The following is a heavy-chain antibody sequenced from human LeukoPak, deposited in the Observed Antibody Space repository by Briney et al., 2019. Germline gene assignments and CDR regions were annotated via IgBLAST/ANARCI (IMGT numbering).Heavy chain of an antibody. D-gene: IGHD1-26*01. CDR2: INYSGNT. CDR1: GGSISSSSYY. V-gene: IGHV4-39*01. J-gene: IGHJ4*02. CDR3: ARRGVGAAGYFDN. Sequence: VRASETLSLTCIVSGGSISSSSYYWSWIRQPPGKGLEWIGSINYSGNTYYNPSLKSRVIMSVDTSKNQFSLKLSSVTAADTAVYYCARRGVGAAGYFDNWGQGTLVTVSS.